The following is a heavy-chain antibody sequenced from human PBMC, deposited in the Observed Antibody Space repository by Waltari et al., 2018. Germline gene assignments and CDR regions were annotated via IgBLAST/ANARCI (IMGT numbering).Heavy chain of an antibody. CDR2: INSDGSGT. Sequence: EVQLVESGGGLVQPGGSLRLSCAASGFTFIRYWMHWVRQAPGKGLVGVSRINSDGSGTIYADSVKGRFTISRDNAKNTLYLQLNSLRVEDTAVYYCAREPSPDSSGYFYYYMGVWGKGTTVTVSS. CDR3: AREPSPDSSGYFYYYMGV. V-gene: IGHV3-74*01. D-gene: IGHD3-22*01. CDR1: GFTFIRYW. J-gene: IGHJ6*03.